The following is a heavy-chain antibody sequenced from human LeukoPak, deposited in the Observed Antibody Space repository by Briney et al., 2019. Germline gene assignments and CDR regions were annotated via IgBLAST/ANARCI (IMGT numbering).Heavy chain of an antibody. D-gene: IGHD3-9*01. CDR3: ARGPDYDILTGPNYYYYYMDI. CDR2: IIPIFGTA. CDR1: GGTFSSYA. J-gene: IGHJ6*03. Sequence: GASVKVSCKASGGTFSSYAISWVRQAPGPGLEWMGGIIPIFGTANYAQKFQGRVTITADKSTSTAYMELSSLRSEDTAVYYCARGPDYDILTGPNYYYYYMDIWGKGTTVTVSS. V-gene: IGHV1-69*06.